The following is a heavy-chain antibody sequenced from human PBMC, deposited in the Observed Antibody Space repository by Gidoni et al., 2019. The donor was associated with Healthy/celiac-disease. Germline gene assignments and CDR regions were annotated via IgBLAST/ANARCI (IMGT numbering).Heavy chain of an antibody. Sequence: QLQLQESGPGLVKPSETLSLTCTVSGGSISSSSYYWGWIRQPPGKGLEWIGSIYYSGSTYYNPSLKSRVTISVDTSKNQFSLKLSSVTAADTAVYYCARLGTTRVFDYWGQGTLVTVSS. CDR1: GGSISSSSYY. CDR3: ARLGTTRVFDY. CDR2: IYYSGST. D-gene: IGHD4-17*01. V-gene: IGHV4-39*01. J-gene: IGHJ4*02.